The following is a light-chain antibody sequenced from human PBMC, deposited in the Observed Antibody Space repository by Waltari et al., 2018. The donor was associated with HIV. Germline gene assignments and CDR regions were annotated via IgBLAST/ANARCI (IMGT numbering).Light chain of an antibody. V-gene: IGKV1-39*01. CDR3: QQTYSAPWT. J-gene: IGKJ1*01. CDR2: SAS. CDR1: QTISKF. Sequence: DIQLTQSPSSLSASVGDRVFVTCRANQTISKFLNWYQHKPGKAPNLLISSASNLHGGVPSRFGGSGSGTDFALTITSLQPEDFALYYCQQTYSAPWTFGQGTKIDIK.